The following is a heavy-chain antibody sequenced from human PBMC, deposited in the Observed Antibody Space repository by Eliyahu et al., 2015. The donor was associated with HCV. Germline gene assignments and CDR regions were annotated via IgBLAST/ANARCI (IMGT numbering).Heavy chain of an antibody. J-gene: IGHJ4*02. Sequence: EVQLVESGGGLVQPGGSLRLSXXAXGSTFSSYRLHWVRQAPGKGLVWVSRISSDGSSTIYADSVKGRFTISRDNAKNTLYLQMNSLRAEDTAVYYCAKDSGWSFFDSWGQGTLVTVSS. CDR2: ISSDGSST. CDR1: GSTFSSYR. V-gene: IGHV3-74*01. D-gene: IGHD6-19*01. CDR3: AKDSGWSFFDS.